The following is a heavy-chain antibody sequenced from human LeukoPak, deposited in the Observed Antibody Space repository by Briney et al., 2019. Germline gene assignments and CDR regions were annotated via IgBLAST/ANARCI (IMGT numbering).Heavy chain of an antibody. D-gene: IGHD2-15*01. CDR3: ARDPPLGYCSGGSCYFDY. CDR1: GFTFSSYT. CDR2: ISSSSSYI. V-gene: IGHV3-21*01. J-gene: IGHJ4*02. Sequence: GGSLRLSCAASGFTFSSYTMNWVRQAPGKGLEWVSSISSSSSYIYYADSVKGRFTISRDNAKNSLYLQMNSLRAEDTAVYYCARDPPLGYCSGGSCYFDYWGQGTLVTVSS.